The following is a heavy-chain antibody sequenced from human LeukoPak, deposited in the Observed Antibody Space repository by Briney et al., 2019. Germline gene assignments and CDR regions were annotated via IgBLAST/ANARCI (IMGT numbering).Heavy chain of an antibody. D-gene: IGHD6-19*01. Sequence: ASVKVSCKASGHTFTSYYMHWVRQAPGQGLEWMGIINPSGGSTSYAQKFQGRVTMTRDTSTSTVYMELSSLRSEDTAVYYCARGAVAGRRFDYWGQGTLVTASS. CDR3: ARGAVAGRRFDY. CDR1: GHTFTSYY. CDR2: INPSGGST. V-gene: IGHV1-46*03. J-gene: IGHJ4*02.